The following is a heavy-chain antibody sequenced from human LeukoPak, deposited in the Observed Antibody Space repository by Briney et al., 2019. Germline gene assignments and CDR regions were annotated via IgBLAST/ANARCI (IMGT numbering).Heavy chain of an antibody. CDR2: IYPGDSDT. J-gene: IGHJ3*02. Sequence: GESLKISFKGSGXSFTSYWIGWVRQMPGKGLEWMGIIYPGDSDTRYSPSFQGQVTISADKSISTAYLQWSSLKASDTAMYYCARLGAVAANAFDIWGQGTMVTVSS. D-gene: IGHD6-19*01. CDR3: ARLGAVAANAFDI. V-gene: IGHV5-51*01. CDR1: GXSFTSYW.